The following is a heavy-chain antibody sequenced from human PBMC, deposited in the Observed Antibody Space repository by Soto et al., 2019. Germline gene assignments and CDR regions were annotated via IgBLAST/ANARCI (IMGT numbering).Heavy chain of an antibody. CDR3: ARRVPADPVDWFDP. Sequence: SETRSLTCTVSGGSISSSSYYWGWIRQPPGKGLEWIGSIYYSGSTYYNPSLKSRVTISVDTSKNQFSLKLSSVTAADTAVYYCARRVPADPVDWFDPWGQGTLVTVSS. J-gene: IGHJ5*02. CDR1: GGSISSSSYY. D-gene: IGHD2-2*01. CDR2: IYYSGST. V-gene: IGHV4-39*01.